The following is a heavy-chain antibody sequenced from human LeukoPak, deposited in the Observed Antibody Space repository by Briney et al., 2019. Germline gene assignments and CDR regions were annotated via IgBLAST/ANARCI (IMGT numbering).Heavy chain of an antibody. CDR1: EFTFTNAW. CDR2: ITSKTDGGTT. D-gene: IGHD5-24*01. J-gene: IGHJ4*02. V-gene: IGHV3-15*01. CDR3: ARALLVRNGYNYSPNYFDY. Sequence: PGGPLRLSCAASEFTFTNAWMNRVRQDPGKGLEWIGRITSKTDGGTTDYAAPVKGRFTIARDDSKNTLYLQMNSLRAEDTAVYYCARALLVRNGYNYSPNYFDYWGQGTLVTVSS.